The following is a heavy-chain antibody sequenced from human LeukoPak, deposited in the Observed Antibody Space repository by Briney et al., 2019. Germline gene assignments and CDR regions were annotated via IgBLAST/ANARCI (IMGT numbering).Heavy chain of an antibody. J-gene: IGHJ4*02. CDR3: AKDLGLRRVRGLDY. V-gene: IGHV3-23*01. CDR2: ISGSGGST. D-gene: IGHD3-10*01. Sequence: QTGGSLRLSCAASGFTFSSYAMSWVRQAPGKGLEWVSAISGSGGSTYYADSVKGRFTISRDNSKNTLYLQMNNLRAEDTAVYYCAKDLGLRRVRGLDYWGQGTLVTVSS. CDR1: GFTFSSYA.